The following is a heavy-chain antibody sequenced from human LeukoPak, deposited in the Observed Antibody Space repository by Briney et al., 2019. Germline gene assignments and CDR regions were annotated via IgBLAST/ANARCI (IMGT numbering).Heavy chain of an antibody. CDR2: ISGSGGNK. D-gene: IGHD6-13*01. CDR3: ARARIAAAWFDP. J-gene: IGHJ5*02. Sequence: GGSLRLSCAASGFSFSSYGMSWVRQAPGKGLEWVSGISGSGGNKYYADSVKGRFTISRDNSMDTLSLQMNSLRAEDTAVYYCARARIAAAWFDPWGQGTLVTVSS. V-gene: IGHV3-23*01. CDR1: GFSFSSYG.